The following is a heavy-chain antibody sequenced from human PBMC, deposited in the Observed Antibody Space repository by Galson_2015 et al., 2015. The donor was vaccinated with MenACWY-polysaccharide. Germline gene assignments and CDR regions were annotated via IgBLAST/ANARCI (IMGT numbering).Heavy chain of an antibody. Sequence: SLRLSCAASGFTFSTYWMTWVRQAPGKGLDWEANIKQDGSEKYYVDSVKGPVPISRDNAENSLYLQMNSLRAEETAVYYCARDGGRTIGSTQRGYWGQGSLVAVSS. CDR2: IKQDGSEK. CDR1: GFTFSTYW. V-gene: IGHV3-7*01. D-gene: IGHD1-1*01. J-gene: IGHJ4*02. CDR3: ARDGGRTIGSTQRGY.